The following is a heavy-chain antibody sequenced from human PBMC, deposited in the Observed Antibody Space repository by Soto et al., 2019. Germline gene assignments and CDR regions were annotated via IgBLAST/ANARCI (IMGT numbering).Heavy chain of an antibody. D-gene: IGHD2-2*01. V-gene: IGHV3-53*01. Sequence: GGSLRLSCAASGFTVSSNYMSWVRQAPGKGLEWVSVIYSGCSTYYADSVKGRFTISRDNSKNTLYLQMNSLRAEDTAVYYCARDAGSTSYTTNYYYGMDVWGQGTTVTVSS. CDR3: ARDAGSTSYTTNYYYGMDV. J-gene: IGHJ6*02. CDR2: IYSGCST. CDR1: GFTVSSNY.